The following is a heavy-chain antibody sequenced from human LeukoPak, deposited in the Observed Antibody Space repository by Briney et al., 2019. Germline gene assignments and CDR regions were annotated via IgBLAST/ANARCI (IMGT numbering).Heavy chain of an antibody. CDR3: AREYGLYSSGYYHYFDY. CDR2: IWYDGSNK. D-gene: IGHD3-22*01. CDR1: GFTVSSNY. V-gene: IGHV3-33*08. Sequence: PGGSLRLSCAASGFTVSSNYMSWVRQAPGKGLEWVAVIWYDGSNKYYTDSVKGRFTISRENSKNTLYLQMNSLRAEDTAVYYCAREYGLYSSGYYHYFDYWGQGTLVTVSS. J-gene: IGHJ4*02.